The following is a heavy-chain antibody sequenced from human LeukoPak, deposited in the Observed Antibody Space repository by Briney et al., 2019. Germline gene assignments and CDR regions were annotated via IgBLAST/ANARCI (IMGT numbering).Heavy chain of an antibody. V-gene: IGHV3-53*01. D-gene: IGHD4-17*01. CDR1: GFTVSSNY. CDR3: ATQPYGDYEE. CDR2: IYSGGTT. Sequence: PGGSLRLSCAASGFTVSSNYMSWVRQAPGKGLEWVSVIYSGGTTYYAGSVKGRFAISRDNSKNTLYLQMNSLRAEDTAVYYCATQPYGDYEEWGQGTLVTVSS. J-gene: IGHJ4*02.